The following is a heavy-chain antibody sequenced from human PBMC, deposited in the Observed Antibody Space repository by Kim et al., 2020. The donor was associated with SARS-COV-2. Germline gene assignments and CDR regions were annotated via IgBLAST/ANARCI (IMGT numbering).Heavy chain of an antibody. J-gene: IGHJ4*02. CDR1: GYSFTSYW. CDR2: IYPGDSDT. V-gene: IGHV5-51*01. D-gene: IGHD1-1*01. CDR3: ARRRREMATSGWYFDY. Sequence: GESLKISCKGSGYSFTSYWIGWVRQMPGKGLEWMGIIYPGDSDTRYSPSFQGQVTISADKSISTAYLQWSSLKASDTAMYYCARRRREMATSGWYFDYWGQGTLVTVSS.